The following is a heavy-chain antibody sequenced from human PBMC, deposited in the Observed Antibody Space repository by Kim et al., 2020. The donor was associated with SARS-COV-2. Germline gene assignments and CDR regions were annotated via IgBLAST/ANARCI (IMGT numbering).Heavy chain of an antibody. CDR1: GFTFSSFA. CDR2: ISGSGGST. CDR3: AKDIYLDNSGAGAFDM. Sequence: GGSLRLSCAASGFTFSSFAMNWVRQAPGKGLEWVSGISGSGGSTYYADSVKGRFTFSRDNSKNTLYLQMNSLRAEDTAVYYCAKDIYLDNSGAGAFDMCGQGTMV. D-gene: IGHD2-15*01. J-gene: IGHJ3*02. V-gene: IGHV3-23*01.